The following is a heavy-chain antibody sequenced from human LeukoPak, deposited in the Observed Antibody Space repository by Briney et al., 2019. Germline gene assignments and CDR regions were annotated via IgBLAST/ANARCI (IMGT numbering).Heavy chain of an antibody. J-gene: IGHJ4*02. CDR1: GFTFSSYS. D-gene: IGHD4-11*01. Sequence: GGSLRLSCAASGFTFSSYSMNWVRQAPGKGLEWVSSISSSSSYIYYADSVKGRFTISRDNAKNSLYLQMNSLRAEDTAVYYCARATQIRDYSSNYWGQGTLVTVSS. V-gene: IGHV3-21*01. CDR3: ARATQIRDYSSNY. CDR2: ISSSSSYI.